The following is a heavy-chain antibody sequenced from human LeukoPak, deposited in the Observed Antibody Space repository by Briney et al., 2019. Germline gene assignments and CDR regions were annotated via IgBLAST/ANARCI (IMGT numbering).Heavy chain of an antibody. J-gene: IGHJ4*02. CDR3: TTLRYSSGWFERRDFDY. CDR1: GFTFSNAW. CDR2: IKIKTDGGTT. V-gene: IGHV3-15*01. D-gene: IGHD6-19*01. Sequence: PGGSLRLSCAASGFTFSNAWMRWVRQAPGKGLEWVGRIKIKTDGGTTDYAAPVKGRFTISRDDSKDTLYLQMDSLKTEDTAVYYCTTLRYSSGWFERRDFDYWGQGTLVTVSS.